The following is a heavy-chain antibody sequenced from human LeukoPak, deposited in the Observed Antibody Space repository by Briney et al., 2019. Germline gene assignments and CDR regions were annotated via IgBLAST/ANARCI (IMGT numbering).Heavy chain of an antibody. J-gene: IGHJ4*02. CDR3: AKVDGITIFEVFDY. D-gene: IGHD3-3*01. CDR1: GFTFSSYA. V-gene: IGHV3-23*01. Sequence: GGSLRLSCAASGFTFSSYAMSWVRQAPGKGLEWLSSISGSGSSTYYAHSVKGRFTISRDNSKNMLYLQMISLRADDTAVYFCAKVDGITIFEVFDYWGQGTLVTVSS. CDR2: ISGSGSST.